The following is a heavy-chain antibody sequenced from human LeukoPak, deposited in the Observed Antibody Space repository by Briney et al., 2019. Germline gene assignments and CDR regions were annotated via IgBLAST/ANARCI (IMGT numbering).Heavy chain of an antibody. J-gene: IGHJ3*02. D-gene: IGHD1-26*01. CDR2: TNGGNGDT. CDR3: AKGGSYGGAFDI. V-gene: IGHV1-3*01. CDR1: GYTFNNYA. Sequence: WASVTVSCKASGYTFNNYAIHWVRQAPGQRLEWMGWTNGGNGDTKYSQKFQGRVTITRDTFASTAYMELSSLRSEDTAVYYCAKGGSYGGAFDIWGQGTMVIVSS.